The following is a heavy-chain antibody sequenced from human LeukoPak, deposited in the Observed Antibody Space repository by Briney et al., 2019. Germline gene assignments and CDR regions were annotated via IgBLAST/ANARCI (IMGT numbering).Heavy chain of an antibody. Sequence: SETLSLTCAVYDYSLTNHYWIWVRQPPGKGLEWIGEILHTGSTNYNPSFKGRVTISVDTSKNQFFLRLTSVTAADTAVYFCASDSSPRREAYNSDSWGQGTLVTVSS. J-gene: IGHJ4*02. D-gene: IGHD5-24*01. CDR1: DYSLTNHY. V-gene: IGHV4-34*12. CDR2: ILHTGST. CDR3: ASDSSPRREAYNSDS.